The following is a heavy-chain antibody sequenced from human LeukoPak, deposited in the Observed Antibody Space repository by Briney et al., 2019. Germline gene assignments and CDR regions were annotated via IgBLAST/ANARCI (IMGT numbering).Heavy chain of an antibody. CDR3: AKDPRYYYGSGSLENWFDP. D-gene: IGHD3-10*01. Sequence: GGSLRLSCVASGFTFRKYWLHWVRQAPGKGLEWVSAISGSGGSTYYADSVKGRFTISRDNSKNTLYLQMNSLRAEDTAVYYCAKDPRYYYGSGSLENWFDPWGQGTLVTVSS. CDR2: ISGSGGST. J-gene: IGHJ5*02. CDR1: GFTFRKYW. V-gene: IGHV3-23*01.